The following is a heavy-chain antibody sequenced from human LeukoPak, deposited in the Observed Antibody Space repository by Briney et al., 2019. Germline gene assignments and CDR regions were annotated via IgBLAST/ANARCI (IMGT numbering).Heavy chain of an antibody. CDR1: GFTFSSYA. D-gene: IGHD2-2*02. J-gene: IGHJ4*02. V-gene: IGHV3-23*01. Sequence: GGSLRLSCAASGFTFSSYAMSWVRQAPGKGLEWVSAISGSGGSTYYADSVKGRFTISRDNSKNTLYLQMNSLRDEDTAVYYCDRNCSRTSRYIHWGQGTLVTVSS. CDR3: DRNCSRTSRYIH. CDR2: ISGSGGST.